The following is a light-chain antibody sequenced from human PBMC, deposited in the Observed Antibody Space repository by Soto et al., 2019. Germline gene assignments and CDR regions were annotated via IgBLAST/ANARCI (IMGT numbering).Light chain of an antibody. CDR3: SLYTISRV. CDR2: EVT. Sequence: QSVLTQPASVSGSPGQSITISCTGTTSDLGDYKYISWYQQHPGKVPKLIIYEVTNRPSGVSSRFSGSKSGNTASLTISGLQAEDEADYYCSLYTISRVFGGGTQLTVL. J-gene: IGLJ3*02. V-gene: IGLV2-14*01. CDR1: TSDLGDYKY.